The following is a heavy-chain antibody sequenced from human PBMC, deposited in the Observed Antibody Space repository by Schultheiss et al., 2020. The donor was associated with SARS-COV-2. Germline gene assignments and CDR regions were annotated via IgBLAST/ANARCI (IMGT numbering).Heavy chain of an antibody. V-gene: IGHV3-74*01. CDR3: ARVGVDYDFWSGSY. J-gene: IGHJ4*02. D-gene: IGHD3-3*01. CDR1: RFTFSNHW. Sequence: GGSLRLSCAASRFTFSNHWMHWVRQAPGKGLLWVSRINSDGSSTIYADSVKGRFTISRDNAKNTLYLQMNSLRAEDTAVYYCARVGVDYDFWSGSYWGQGTLVTVSS. CDR2: INSDGSST.